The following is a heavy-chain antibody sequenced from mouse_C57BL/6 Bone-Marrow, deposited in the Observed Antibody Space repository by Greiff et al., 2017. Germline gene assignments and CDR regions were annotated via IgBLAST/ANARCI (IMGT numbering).Heavy chain of an antibody. CDR1: GYTFTSYW. Sequence: QVQLQQPGAELVKPGASVKMSCKASGYTFTSYWITWVKQRPGQGLEWIGDIYPGSGSTNYNEKFKSKATLTVDTSSSTAYMQLSSLTSEDSAVYYCARGDDYGLYAMDYWGQGTAVTVSS. J-gene: IGHJ4*01. CDR2: IYPGSGST. CDR3: ARGDDYGLYAMDY. V-gene: IGHV1-55*01. D-gene: IGHD2-4*01.